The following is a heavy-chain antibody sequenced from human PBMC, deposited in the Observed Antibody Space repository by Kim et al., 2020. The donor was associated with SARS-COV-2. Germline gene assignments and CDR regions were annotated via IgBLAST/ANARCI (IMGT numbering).Heavy chain of an antibody. Sequence: GGSLRLSCAASGFTFSSYAMSWVRQAPGKGLEWVSAISGSGGSTYYADSVKGRFTISRDNSKNTLYLQMNSLRAEDTAVYYCANGRLGFWSYRNYYYYGMDVWGQGTTVTVSS. CDR3: ANGRLGFWSYRNYYYYGMDV. CDR2: ISGSGGST. V-gene: IGHV3-23*01. D-gene: IGHD3-16*02. J-gene: IGHJ6*02. CDR1: GFTFSSYA.